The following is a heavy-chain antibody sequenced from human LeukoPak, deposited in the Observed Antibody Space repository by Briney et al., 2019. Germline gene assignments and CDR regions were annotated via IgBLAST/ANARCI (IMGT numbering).Heavy chain of an antibody. V-gene: IGHV3-11*04. CDR2: ISNSDDSI. J-gene: IGHJ6*03. CDR1: GFTFSDYH. CDR3: ARAPAVYFFYIDV. Sequence: GGSLRLSCAASGFTFSDYHMTWIRQAPGKGLEWVSYISNSDDSINYADSVSGRFTISGDNAKSSVYLQMNSLRVEDTAVYYCARAPAVYFFYIDVWGEGTTVTVSS.